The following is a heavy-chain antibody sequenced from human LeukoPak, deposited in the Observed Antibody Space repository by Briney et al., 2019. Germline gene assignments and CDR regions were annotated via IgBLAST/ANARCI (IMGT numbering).Heavy chain of an antibody. CDR3: ARVLTYYYDSSGYYSMPE. J-gene: IGHJ4*02. CDR1: SGSISSYY. D-gene: IGHD3-22*01. CDR2: IHYSGST. V-gene: IGHV4-59*01. Sequence: SETLSLTCIVSSGSISSYYWSWIRQPPGKGLEWIGYIHYSGSTNYNPSLKSRVTISADTSKKQFSLKLSSVTAADTAVYYCARVLTYYYDSSGYYSMPEWGQGTLVTVSS.